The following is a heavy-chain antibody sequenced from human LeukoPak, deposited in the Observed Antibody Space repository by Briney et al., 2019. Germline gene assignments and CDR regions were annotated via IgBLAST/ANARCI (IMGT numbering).Heavy chain of an antibody. Sequence: SETLSLTCAVYGGSFCVYYWSWIRQPPGKGLEWIGEINHSGSTHYNPSLKSRVTISVDTSKNQFSLKVSSVTAADTAVYHCARWTLRVGVSRADAFDIWGQGTMVTVSS. CDR2: INHSGST. J-gene: IGHJ3*02. CDR3: ARWTLRVGVSRADAFDI. V-gene: IGHV4-34*01. D-gene: IGHD1-26*01. CDR1: GGSFCVYY.